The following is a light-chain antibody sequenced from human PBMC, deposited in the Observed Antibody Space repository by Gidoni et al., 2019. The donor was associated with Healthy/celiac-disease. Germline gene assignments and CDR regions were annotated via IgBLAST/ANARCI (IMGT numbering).Light chain of an antibody. CDR1: QSVSSSY. Sequence: DIVLTQSPGSLSLSPGDRATLSCRASQSVSSSYLALYQQKPGQAPRPLIYGASSRATGIPDRFSGSGSGTDFTLTISRLEPEDFAVYYCQQYGSSPYTCGQGTKLEIK. CDR3: QQYGSSPYT. V-gene: IGKV3-20*01. CDR2: GAS. J-gene: IGKJ2*01.